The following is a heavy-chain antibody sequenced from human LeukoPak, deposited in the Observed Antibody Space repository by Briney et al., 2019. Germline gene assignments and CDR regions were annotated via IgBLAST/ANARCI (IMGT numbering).Heavy chain of an antibody. Sequence: ASVKVSCKASGYTFTGYYMHWVRQAPGQGLEWMGRINPNSGGTNHAQKFQGRVTMTRDTSISTAYMELSRLRSDDTAVYYCARTSLTIFGGGYYYGMDVWGQGTTVTVSS. CDR3: ARTSLTIFGGGYYYGMDV. V-gene: IGHV1-2*06. D-gene: IGHD3-3*01. CDR2: INPNSGGT. J-gene: IGHJ6*02. CDR1: GYTFTGYY.